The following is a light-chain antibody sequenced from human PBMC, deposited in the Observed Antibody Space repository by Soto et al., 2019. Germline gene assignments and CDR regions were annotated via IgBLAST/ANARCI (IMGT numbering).Light chain of an antibody. CDR2: DVS. V-gene: IGLV2-14*01. Sequence: QSVLTQPASVCGSPGQSITISCTGTSSDVGGYNYVSWYQQHPGKAPKLMIYDVSNRPSGVSNRFSGSKSGNTASLTLSGLQAEDEADYYCSSYTSSSTYVFGTGTKVTVL. CDR1: SSDVGGYNY. J-gene: IGLJ1*01. CDR3: SSYTSSSTYV.